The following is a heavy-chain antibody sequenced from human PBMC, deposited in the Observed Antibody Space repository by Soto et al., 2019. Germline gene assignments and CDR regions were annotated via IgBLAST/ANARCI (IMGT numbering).Heavy chain of an antibody. CDR2: IYYSGST. Sequence: QVQLQESGPGLVKPSQTLSLTCTVSGGSISSGGYYWSWIRQHPGKGLEWIGYIYYSGSTYYNPSLMSRVTIAVDTSKNQFSLKLSSVTAADTAVYYCAREVCEHSGGSCYFDYWGQGTLVTVSS. V-gene: IGHV4-31*03. CDR3: AREVCEHSGGSCYFDY. CDR1: GGSISSGGYY. J-gene: IGHJ4*02. D-gene: IGHD2-15*01.